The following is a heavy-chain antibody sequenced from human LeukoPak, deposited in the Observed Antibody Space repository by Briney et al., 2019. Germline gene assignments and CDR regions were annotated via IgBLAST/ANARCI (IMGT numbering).Heavy chain of an antibody. CDR1: GGSFSGYY. D-gene: IGHD3-3*01. CDR3: ARGRFDFWSGPFAGD. J-gene: IGHJ4*02. Sequence: SETLSLTCAVHGGSFSGYYWSWIRQPPGKGLEWIGEINHSGSTNYNPSLKSRVTISVDTSKNQFSLKLSSVTAADTAVYYCARGRFDFWSGPFAGDWGQGTLVTVSS. CDR2: INHSGST. V-gene: IGHV4-34*01.